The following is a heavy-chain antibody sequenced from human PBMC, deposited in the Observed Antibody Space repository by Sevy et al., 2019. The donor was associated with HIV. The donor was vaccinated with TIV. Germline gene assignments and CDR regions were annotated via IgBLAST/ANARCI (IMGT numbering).Heavy chain of an antibody. V-gene: IGHV4-39*01. Sequence: SETLSLTCTVSGGSISSSSYYWGWIRQPPGKGLEWIGSSYYSGSTYYNPSLESRVTISVDTSKNQFSLRLSSVTAADTAVYYCASVLHSNSFDYWGQGTLVTVSS. CDR1: GGSISSSSYY. CDR3: ASVLHSNSFDY. CDR2: SYYSGST. D-gene: IGHD4-4*01. J-gene: IGHJ4*02.